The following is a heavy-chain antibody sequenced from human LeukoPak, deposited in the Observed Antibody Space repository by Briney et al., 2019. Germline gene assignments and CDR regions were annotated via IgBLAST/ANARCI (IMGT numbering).Heavy chain of an antibody. CDR2: IYFTGNT. J-gene: IGHJ4*02. Sequence: SETLSLTCTVSGGSISNYYWSWIRQPAGQGLELIGRIYFTGNTKYNPSLKSRVTMSVDTSKTQFSLKLSSVTAADTAVYYCARMGPINDDGDYLNFDYWGQGTLVTVSS. CDR3: ARMGPINDDGDYLNFDY. D-gene: IGHD4-17*01. V-gene: IGHV4-4*07. CDR1: GGSISNYY.